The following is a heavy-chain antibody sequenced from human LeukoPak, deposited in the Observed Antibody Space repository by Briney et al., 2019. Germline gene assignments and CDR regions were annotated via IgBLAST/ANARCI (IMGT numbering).Heavy chain of an antibody. CDR2: MNPASGHT. Sequence: ASVKVSCKGSGYTFTSYDINWVRQATGPGLEWMGYMNPASGHTGYAQKFQGRVTLTTNTSISTAYMELSSLRSEDTAVYYCARVPREIGSIWGQGTMVTVSS. J-gene: IGHJ3*02. V-gene: IGHV1-8*02. CDR3: ARVPREIGSI. D-gene: IGHD1-26*01. CDR1: GYTFTSYD.